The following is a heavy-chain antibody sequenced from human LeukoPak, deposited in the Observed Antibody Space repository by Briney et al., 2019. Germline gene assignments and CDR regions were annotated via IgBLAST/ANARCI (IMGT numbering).Heavy chain of an antibody. Sequence: PGGSLRLSCAASGFTVSSNYLSWVRQAPGKGLEWVSTIYSGGSTYYADSVTGRFTISRDNSKNTLYLQMHSLRAEDTAVYYCASPSSGQSFDIWGQGTMVTVSS. D-gene: IGHD6-19*01. J-gene: IGHJ3*02. CDR1: GFTVSSNY. V-gene: IGHV3-66*01. CDR3: ASPSSGQSFDI. CDR2: IYSGGST.